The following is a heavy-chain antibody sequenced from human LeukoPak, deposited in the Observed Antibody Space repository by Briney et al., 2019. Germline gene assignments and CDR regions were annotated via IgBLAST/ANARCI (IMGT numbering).Heavy chain of an antibody. CDR2: IYTSGST. CDR1: GGSISSYY. Sequence: SETLSLTCTVSGGSISSYYWSWIRQPAGKGLEWIGRIYTSGSTIYNPSLKSRVTISVDTSKNQFSLKLSSVTAADTAVYYCARETSLGITIFGVVTPSYYYYYMDVWGKGTTVTVSS. CDR3: ARETSLGITIFGVVTPSYYYYYMDV. D-gene: IGHD3-3*01. V-gene: IGHV4-4*07. J-gene: IGHJ6*03.